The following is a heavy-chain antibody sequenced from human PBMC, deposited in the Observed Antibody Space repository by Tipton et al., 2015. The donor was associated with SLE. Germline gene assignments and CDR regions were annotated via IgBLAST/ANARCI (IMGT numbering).Heavy chain of an antibody. J-gene: IGHJ4*02. V-gene: IGHV4-34*01. CDR2: INHRGWA. CDR3: ATGAERWLQLGGY. D-gene: IGHD5-24*01. CDR1: GASFSTYY. Sequence: TLSLTCAVYGASFSTYYWSWIRQPPGKGLEWIGEINHRGWANYNPSLKNRVSISVDTSKNHFSLKFSSGTAADTAIYYCATGAERWLQLGGYWGQGTQVTVSP.